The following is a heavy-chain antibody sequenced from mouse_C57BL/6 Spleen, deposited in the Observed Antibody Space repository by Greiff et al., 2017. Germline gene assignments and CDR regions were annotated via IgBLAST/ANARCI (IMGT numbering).Heavy chain of an antibody. CDR1: GFTFSSYT. V-gene: IGHV5-9*01. J-gene: IGHJ2*01. CDR2: ISGGGGNT. D-gene: IGHD1-1*01. Sequence: DVKVEESGGGLVKPGGSLKLSCAASGFTFSSYTMSWVRQTPEKRLEWVATISGGGGNTYYPDSVKGRFTISRDNAKNTLYLQMSSLRSEDTALYYCARQGLYYGSSFDYWGQGTTLTVSS. CDR3: ARQGLYYGSSFDY.